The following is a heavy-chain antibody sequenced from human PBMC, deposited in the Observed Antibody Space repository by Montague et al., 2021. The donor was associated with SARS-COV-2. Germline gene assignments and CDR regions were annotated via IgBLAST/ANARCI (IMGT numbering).Heavy chain of an antibody. CDR3: ARVGRQQLVRLSGMDV. CDR2: ISWNSGMI. CDR1: GFTFGDYA. D-gene: IGHD6-13*01. V-gene: IGHV3-9*01. J-gene: IGHJ6*02. Sequence: SLRLSCAASGFTFGDYAMYWVRQAPGKGLEWVSGISWNSGMIGYVDSVKGRFTISRDNTKNSLYRQMNGLRPEDTAVYYCARVGRQQLVRLSGMDVWGQGTTVTVSS.